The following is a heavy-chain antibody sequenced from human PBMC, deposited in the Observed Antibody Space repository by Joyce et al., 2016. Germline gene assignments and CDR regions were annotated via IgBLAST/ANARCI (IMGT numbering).Heavy chain of an antibody. D-gene: IGHD2-15*01. CDR1: GGSFSNDAYS. Sequence: QVQLQESGPRLVKPSQTLSLTCSVSGGSFSNDAYSWSWIRQHPGKGLEWIGHIYNSGSTDYTPSLKSRITMTVDTSKKQFSLNLGSVTGADTAVYYCARDSLATFDYWGQGTLVTVSS. CDR2: IYNSGST. CDR3: ARDSLATFDY. V-gene: IGHV4-31*03. J-gene: IGHJ4*02.